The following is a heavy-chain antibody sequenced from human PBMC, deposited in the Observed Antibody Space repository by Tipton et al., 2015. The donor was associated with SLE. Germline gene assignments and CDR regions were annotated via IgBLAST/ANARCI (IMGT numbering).Heavy chain of an antibody. Sequence: TLSLTCTVSGGSISDNTYYWGWIRQPPGKGLEWIATIYSRGSTFHNPSLKSRVTMSLDTSKNHFSLELKSVTAADSGVYYCARQGHISEYDGSGRAFYYYYGMDVWGQGTTVTVSS. D-gene: IGHD3-10*01. CDR2: IYSRGST. J-gene: IGHJ6*02. V-gene: IGHV4-39*07. CDR3: ARQGHISEYDGSGRAFYYYYGMDV. CDR1: GGSISDNTYY.